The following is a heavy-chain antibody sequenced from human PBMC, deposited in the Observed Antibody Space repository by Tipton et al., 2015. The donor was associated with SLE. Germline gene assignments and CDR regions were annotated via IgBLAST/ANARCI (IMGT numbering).Heavy chain of an antibody. CDR2: INHSGST. CDR3: ARGTYYDFWSGYYYFDY. V-gene: IGHV4-39*07. D-gene: IGHD3-3*01. CDR1: GGSVSSGSYY. J-gene: IGHJ4*02. Sequence: TLSLTCTVSGGSVSSGSYYWSWIRQPPGKGLEWIGEINHSGSTNYNPSLKSRVSISVDTSKNQFSLKLSSVTAADTAVYYCARGTYYDFWSGYYYFDYWGQGTLVTVSS.